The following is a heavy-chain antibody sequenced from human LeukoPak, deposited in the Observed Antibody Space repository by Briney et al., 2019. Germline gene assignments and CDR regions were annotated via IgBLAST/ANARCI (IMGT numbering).Heavy chain of an antibody. J-gene: IGHJ3*02. Sequence: PGGSLRLSCAASGFTVSSNYMSWVRQAPGKGLEWVSVIYSGGTTYYTDSVKGRFTISRDNSKNTLYLQMNSLRADDTAVYYCARANWNGDAFDIWGQGTMVTVS. V-gene: IGHV3-66*01. CDR3: ARANWNGDAFDI. CDR1: GFTVSSNY. D-gene: IGHD1-20*01. CDR2: IYSGGTT.